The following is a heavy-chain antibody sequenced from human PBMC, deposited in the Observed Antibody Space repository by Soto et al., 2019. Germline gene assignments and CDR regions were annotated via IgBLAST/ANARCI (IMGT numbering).Heavy chain of an antibody. Sequence: SGPTLVNPTQTLPPTCSLSGFSLSPSRMAVGWIRLPPGKALEWLARIDWDDAKFFNTSLKTRLTVSKDTSKNQVVLALTNMDPVDSGTYYCARMIFGRTGEYYFDYWGQGILVTVSS. CDR2: IDWDDAK. CDR1: GFSLSPSRMA. D-gene: IGHD3-3*01. CDR3: ARMIFGRTGEYYFDY. V-gene: IGHV2-70*04. J-gene: IGHJ4*02.